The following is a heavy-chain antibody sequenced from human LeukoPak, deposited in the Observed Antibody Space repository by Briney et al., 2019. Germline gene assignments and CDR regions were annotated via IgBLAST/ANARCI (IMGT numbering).Heavy chain of an antibody. V-gene: IGHV3-64*01. D-gene: IGHD2-2*01. CDR2: ISSNGGST. CDR3: ARAEAGFQPPPYFQH. CDR1: GFTFSSYA. J-gene: IGHJ1*01. Sequence: GGSLRLSCAAYGFTFSSYAMHWVRQAPGKGLEYVSAISSNGGSTYYANSVKGRFTISRDNSKNTLYLQMGSLRAEDMAVYYCARAEAGFQPPPYFQHWGQGTLVTVSS.